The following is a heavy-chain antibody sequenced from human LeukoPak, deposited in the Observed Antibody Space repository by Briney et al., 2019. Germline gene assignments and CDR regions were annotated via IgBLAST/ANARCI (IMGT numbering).Heavy chain of an antibody. CDR1: GYTFTDYF. Sequence: ASVKVSCKASGYTFTDYFIHWMRQAPGQGLEWMGWMNPNSGGTKYAEKFQGRVTMSRDTSISTAYMELSRLRSDDTAVYYCTKAGFNAWGQGTLVTVSS. CDR2: MNPNSGGT. CDR3: TKAGFNA. J-gene: IGHJ5*02. V-gene: IGHV1-2*02.